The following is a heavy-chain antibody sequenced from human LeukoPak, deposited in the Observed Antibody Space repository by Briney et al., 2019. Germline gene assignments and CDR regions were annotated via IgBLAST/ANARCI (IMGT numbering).Heavy chain of an antibody. D-gene: IGHD3-22*01. V-gene: IGHV3-30-3*01. CDR3: ARDGYYYDSSGYYPYYFDY. J-gene: IGHJ4*02. Sequence: PGGSLRLSCAASGFTFSKYWMSWVRQAPGKGLEWVAVISYDGSNKYYADSVKGRFTISRDNSKDTLYLQMNSLRAEDTAVYYCARDGYYYDSSGYYPYYFDYRGQGTLVTVSS. CDR2: ISYDGSNK. CDR1: GFTFSKYW.